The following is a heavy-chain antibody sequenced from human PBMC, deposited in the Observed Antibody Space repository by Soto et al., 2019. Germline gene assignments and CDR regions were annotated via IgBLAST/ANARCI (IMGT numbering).Heavy chain of an antibody. CDR2: IYHSGST. V-gene: IGHV4-4*02. Sequence: SDTLSLTCAVSGGSISSSNWWSWVRQPPGKGLEWIGQIYHSGSTNYNPSLKSRVTISVDKSKNQFSLKLSSVTAADTAVYYCARSIAVAINWFDPWGQGTLVTVS. J-gene: IGHJ5*02. CDR3: ARSIAVAINWFDP. D-gene: IGHD6-19*01. CDR1: GGSISSSNW.